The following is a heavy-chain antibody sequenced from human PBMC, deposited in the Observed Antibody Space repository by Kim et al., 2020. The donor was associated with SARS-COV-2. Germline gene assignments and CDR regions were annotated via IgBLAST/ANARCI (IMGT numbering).Heavy chain of an antibody. J-gene: IGHJ3*02. CDR1: GFTFSSYA. Sequence: GGSLRLFCAASGFTFSSYAMSWVRQAPGKGLEWVSVIYSGGSSTYYADSVKGRFTISRDNSKNTLYLQMNSLRAEDTAVYYCAKDIESSSGWGDAFDIWGQGTMVTVSS. CDR3: AKDIESSSGWGDAFDI. D-gene: IGHD6-19*01. CDR2: IYSGGSST. V-gene: IGHV3-23*03.